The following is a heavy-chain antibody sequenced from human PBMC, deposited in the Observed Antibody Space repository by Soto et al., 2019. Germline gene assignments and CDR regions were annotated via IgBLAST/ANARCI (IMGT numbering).Heavy chain of an antibody. V-gene: IGHV3-21*01. J-gene: IGHJ4*02. CDR3: ARDQPGYSYGYGLGY. D-gene: IGHD5-18*01. CDR1: GFTFSSYS. Sequence: EVQLVESGGGLVKPGGSLRLSCAASGFTFSSYSMNWVRQAPGKGLEWVSSISSSSSYIYYADSVKGRFTISRDNAKNSLYLQMNSLRAEDTAVYLFARDQPGYSYGYGLGYWGQGTLVTVSS. CDR2: ISSSSSYI.